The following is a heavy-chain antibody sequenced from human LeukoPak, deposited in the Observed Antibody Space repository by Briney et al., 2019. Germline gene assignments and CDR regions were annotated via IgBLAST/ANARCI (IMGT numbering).Heavy chain of an antibody. V-gene: IGHV3-23*01. D-gene: IGHD1-26*01. CDR1: GFTFSSYA. J-gene: IGHJ4*02. CDR2: IGASGGST. CDR3: ARGGEPVGFDY. Sequence: GGSLRLSCATSGFTFSSYAMSWVRQAPGKGLEWVSGIGASGGSTYYADSVKGRFTISRDNAKNSLSLQMNSLRAEDTAVYYCARGGEPVGFDYWGQGTLVTVSS.